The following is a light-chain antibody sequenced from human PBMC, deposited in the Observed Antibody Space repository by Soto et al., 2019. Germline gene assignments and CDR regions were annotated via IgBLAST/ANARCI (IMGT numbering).Light chain of an antibody. J-gene: IGKJ1*01. CDR1: QDINSY. V-gene: IGKV1-9*01. CDR3: QQLNSYPRT. CDR2: AAS. Sequence: DIQLTQSPSFLSASVGDRVNITCRASQDINSYLAWYQQKPGKAPKLLIYAASTLQSAVPSRFSGGGSGTEFTLTISSLQPEDVATYYCQQLNSYPRTFGQGTKVEF.